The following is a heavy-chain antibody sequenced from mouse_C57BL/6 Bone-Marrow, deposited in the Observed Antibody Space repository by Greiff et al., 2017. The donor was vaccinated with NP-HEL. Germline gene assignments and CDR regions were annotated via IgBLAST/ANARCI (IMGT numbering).Heavy chain of an antibody. CDR2: ISNGGGST. CDR1: GFTFSDYY. V-gene: IGHV5-12*01. Sequence: EVQLQESGGGLVQPGGSLKLSCAASGFTFSDYYMYWVRQTPEKRLEWVAYISNGGGSTYYPDTVKGRFTISRDNAKNTLYLQMSRLKSEDTARYYCARPFYYGNYGGAMDYWGQGTSVTVSS. J-gene: IGHJ4*01. D-gene: IGHD2-1*01. CDR3: ARPFYYGNYGGAMDY.